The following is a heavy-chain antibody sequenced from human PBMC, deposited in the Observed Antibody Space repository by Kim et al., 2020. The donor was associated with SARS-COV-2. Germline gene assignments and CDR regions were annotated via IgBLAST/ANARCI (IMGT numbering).Heavy chain of an antibody. CDR1: GFTFSSYG. D-gene: IGHD1-26*01. CDR2: ISYDGSNK. Sequence: GGSLRLSCAASGFTFSSYGMHWVRQAPGKGLDWVAVISYDGSNKYYADSVKGRFTISRDNSKNTLYLQMNSLRAEDTAVYYCAKLESGALIVGAIGWGQGTLVTVSS. CDR3: AKLESGALIVGAIG. V-gene: IGHV3-30*18. J-gene: IGHJ4*02.